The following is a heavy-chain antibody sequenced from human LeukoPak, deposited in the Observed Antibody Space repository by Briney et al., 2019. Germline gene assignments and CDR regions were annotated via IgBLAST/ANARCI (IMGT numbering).Heavy chain of an antibody. D-gene: IGHD5-18*01. J-gene: IGHJ4*02. CDR1: GFTFSSYG. Sequence: PGGSLRLSCAASGFTFSSYGMHWARQAPGKGLEWVAVIWYDGSNKYYADSVKGRFTISRDNSKSTLHLQMNSLRAEDTAVYYCAKSGSYGYSYFDYWGQGTLVTVSS. CDR3: AKSGSYGYSYFDY. V-gene: IGHV3-33*06. CDR2: IWYDGSNK.